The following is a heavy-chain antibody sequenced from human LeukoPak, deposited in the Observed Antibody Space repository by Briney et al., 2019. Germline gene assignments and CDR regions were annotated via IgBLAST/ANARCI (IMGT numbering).Heavy chain of an antibody. CDR3: ARVRIGGDNYFDY. D-gene: IGHD2-15*01. V-gene: IGHV3-74*01. CDR1: GFTFSSYW. J-gene: IGHJ4*02. CDR2: INSDGSGT. Sequence: GGSLRLSCAASGFTFSSYWMHWVREVPGKGLVGVSRINSDGSGTTYADSVKGRFTTSRDNAKNTLYLQMNSLRAEHTAVYYCARVRIGGDNYFDYWGQGTLVTVSS.